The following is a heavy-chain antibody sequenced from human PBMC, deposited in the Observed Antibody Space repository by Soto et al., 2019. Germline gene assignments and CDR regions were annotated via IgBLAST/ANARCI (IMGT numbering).Heavy chain of an antibody. CDR3: ARAGSVGATRGSSYYATDV. CDR2: INHSGST. V-gene: IGHV4-34*01. J-gene: IGHJ6*02. Sequence: PSETLSLTCAVYGGSFSGYYWSWIRQPPGKGLEWIGEINHSGSTNYNPSLKSRVTISVDTSKNQFSLKLSSVTAADTAVYYCARAGSVGATRGSSYYATDVWGQGTTVTVSS. D-gene: IGHD1-26*01. CDR1: GGSFSGYY.